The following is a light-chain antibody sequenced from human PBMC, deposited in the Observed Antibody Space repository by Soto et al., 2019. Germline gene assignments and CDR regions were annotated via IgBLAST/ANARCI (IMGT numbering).Light chain of an antibody. J-gene: IGKJ4*01. CDR1: QSISSW. V-gene: IGKV1-5*03. CDR2: KAS. Sequence: DIQMTQSPSTLSASVGNGVTITCRASQSISSWLAWYQQKPGKVPKLLIYKASSLESGVPTRFSGSGSGTEYTCTISSLQPDDFASEYYHQYDSYPLTFGGGTKVLIK. CDR3: HQYDSYPLT.